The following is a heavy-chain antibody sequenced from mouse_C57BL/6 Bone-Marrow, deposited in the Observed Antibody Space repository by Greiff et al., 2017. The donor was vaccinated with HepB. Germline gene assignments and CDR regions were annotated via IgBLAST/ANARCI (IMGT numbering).Heavy chain of an antibody. CDR1: GFSLTSYA. D-gene: IGHD2-3*01. CDR3: ARLRWLLERDYAMDY. CDR2: IWTGGGT. Sequence: QVQLQQSGPGLVAPSQSLSITCTVSGFSLTSYAISWVRQPPGKGLEWLGVIWTGGGTNYNSALKSRLSISKDNSKSQVFLKMNSLQTDDTARYYCARLRWLLERDYAMDYWGQGTSVTVSS. J-gene: IGHJ4*01. V-gene: IGHV2-9-1*01.